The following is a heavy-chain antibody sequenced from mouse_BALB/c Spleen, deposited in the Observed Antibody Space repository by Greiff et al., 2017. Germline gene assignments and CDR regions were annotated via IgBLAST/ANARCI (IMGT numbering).Heavy chain of an antibody. J-gene: IGHJ4*01. CDR1: GFSLTSYG. CDR2: IWNGGST. D-gene: IGHD2-1*01. V-gene: IGHV2-2*02. Sequence: VKLLESGPGLVQPSQSLSITCTVSGFSLTSYGVHWVRQSPGQGLEWLGVIWNGGSTNDYAAYISRLSISKDNSNSQMFFKMNSLQANDTAVYYCASNYGNSYALAYWGQGTSVTVSA. CDR3: ASNYGNSYALAY.